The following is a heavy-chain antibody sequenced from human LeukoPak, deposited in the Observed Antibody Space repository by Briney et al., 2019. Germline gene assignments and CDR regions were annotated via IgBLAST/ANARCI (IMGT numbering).Heavy chain of an antibody. CDR2: IKQDGSDK. J-gene: IGHJ4*02. D-gene: IGHD3-22*01. V-gene: IGHV3-7*04. CDR1: GFTFSNYL. Sequence: GGSLRLSCAASGFTFSNYLMNWVRQAPGKGLEWVAMIKQDGSDKYYVDSVKGRFTISRDNAKNSLYLQMNSLRAEDTAVYYCARAQNYYDSSGRVFDYWGQGTLVTVST. CDR3: ARAQNYYDSSGRVFDY.